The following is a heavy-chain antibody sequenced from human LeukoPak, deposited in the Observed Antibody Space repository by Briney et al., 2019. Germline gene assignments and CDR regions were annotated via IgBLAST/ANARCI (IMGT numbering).Heavy chain of an antibody. D-gene: IGHD5-18*01. Sequence: KPGGSLRLSCAASGFTFSDYYMSWIRQAPGKGLEWVSSISSSSSYIYYADSVKGRFTISRDNAKSSLYLQMNSLRAEDTAVYYCARDDSYGYSTYYYYMDVWGKGTTVTVSS. CDR2: ISSSSSYI. J-gene: IGHJ6*03. CDR3: ARDDSYGYSTYYYYMDV. V-gene: IGHV3-11*06. CDR1: GFTFSDYY.